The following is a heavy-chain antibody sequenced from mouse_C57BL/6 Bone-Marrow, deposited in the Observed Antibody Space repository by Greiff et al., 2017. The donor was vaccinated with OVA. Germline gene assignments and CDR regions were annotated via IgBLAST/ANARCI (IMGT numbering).Heavy chain of an antibody. CDR3: TRRWLLLWYFDV. J-gene: IGHJ1*03. V-gene: IGHV1-15*01. D-gene: IGHD2-3*01. CDR2: IDPETGGT. Sequence: VKLQESGAELVRPGASVTPSCKASGYTFTDYEMHWVKQTPVHGLEWIGAIDPETGGTAYNQKFKGKAILTADKSSSTAYMELRSLTSEDSAVYYCTRRWLLLWYFDVWGTGTTVTVSS. CDR1: GYTFTDYE.